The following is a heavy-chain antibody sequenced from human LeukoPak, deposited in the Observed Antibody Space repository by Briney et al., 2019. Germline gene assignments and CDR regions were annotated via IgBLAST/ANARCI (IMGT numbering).Heavy chain of an antibody. Sequence: PGGSLRLSCVASGFTFTNYWMNWVRQTPGKGLEWVANIKPDGSEKYYVDSVKGRFTISRDNAKNSLYLQMDSLGAEDTAVYYCARILAWGQGTLVTVSS. J-gene: IGHJ5*02. CDR1: GFTFTNYW. V-gene: IGHV3-7*03. D-gene: IGHD2-15*01. CDR3: ARILA. CDR2: IKPDGSEK.